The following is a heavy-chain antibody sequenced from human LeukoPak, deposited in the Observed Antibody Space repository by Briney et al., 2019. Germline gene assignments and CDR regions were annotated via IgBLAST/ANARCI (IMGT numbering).Heavy chain of an antibody. CDR3: ARDSAGLSLDY. J-gene: IGHJ4*02. Sequence: SETLSLTCTVSGGSISSSSYYWGWIRQPPGKGLEWIGSIYYSGSTYYNPSLKSRVTISVDTSKNQFSLKLSSVTAADTAVYYCARDSAGLSLDYWGQGTLVTVSS. D-gene: IGHD4/OR15-4a*01. V-gene: IGHV4-39*07. CDR2: IYYSGST. CDR1: GGSISSSSYY.